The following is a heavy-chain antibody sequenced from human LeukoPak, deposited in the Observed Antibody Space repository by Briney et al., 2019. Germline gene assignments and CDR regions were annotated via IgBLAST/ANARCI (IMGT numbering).Heavy chain of an antibody. CDR3: ARAPEGGSSWDY. D-gene: IGHD6-13*01. J-gene: IGHJ4*02. Sequence: PSETLSLTCTVSRGSISSYYWSWIRQPPGKGLEWIGYIYYSGSTNYNPSLKNRVTISVDTSKNQFSLKLSSVTAADTAVYYCARAPEGGSSWDYWGQGTLVTVSS. CDR2: IYYSGST. CDR1: RGSISSYY. V-gene: IGHV4-59*08.